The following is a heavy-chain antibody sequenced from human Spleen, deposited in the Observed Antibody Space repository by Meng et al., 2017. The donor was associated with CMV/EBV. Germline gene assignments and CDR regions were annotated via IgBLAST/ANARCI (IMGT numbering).Heavy chain of an antibody. Sequence: GSLRLSCTVSGGSISSSSYYWGWIRQPPGKGLEWIGSIYYSGSTYYNPSLKSRVTISVDTSKNQFSLKLSSVTAADTAVYYCARHFDYRNYFDYWGQGTLVTVSS. D-gene: IGHD3-9*01. CDR2: IYYSGST. J-gene: IGHJ4*02. CDR3: ARHFDYRNYFDY. CDR1: GGSISSSSYY. V-gene: IGHV4-39*01.